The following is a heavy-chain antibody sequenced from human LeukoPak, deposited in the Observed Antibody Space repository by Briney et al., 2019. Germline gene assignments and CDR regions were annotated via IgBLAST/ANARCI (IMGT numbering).Heavy chain of an antibody. CDR2: IYSSGTT. J-gene: IGHJ2*01. CDR3: ARENSSTQRPYWYFDL. Sequence: PSETLSLTCTVSGGSISSYYWNWIRQPPGKGLEWIGYIYSSGTTNYNPSLKSRVTISVDTSKNQFSLKLSSVTAADTAVYYCARENSSTQRPYWYFDLWGRGTLVTVSS. V-gene: IGHV4-59*01. D-gene: IGHD6-13*01. CDR1: GGSISSYY.